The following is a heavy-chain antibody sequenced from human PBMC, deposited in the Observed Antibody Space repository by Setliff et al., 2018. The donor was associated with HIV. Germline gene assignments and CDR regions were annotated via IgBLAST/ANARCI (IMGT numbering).Heavy chain of an antibody. D-gene: IGHD6-13*01. CDR3: TKPKVAAAGKVYFEY. V-gene: IGHV3-73*01. J-gene: IGHJ4*02. CDR2: IRSKANNYAT. Sequence: PGGSLRLSCAASGFTFSDAAVHWVRQASGKGLEWVGRIRSKANNYATAYGASVKGRFTISRDDSKNTAYLQMNSLKTEDTAVYFCTKPKVAAAGKVYFEYWGQGSLVTVSS. CDR1: GFTFSDAA.